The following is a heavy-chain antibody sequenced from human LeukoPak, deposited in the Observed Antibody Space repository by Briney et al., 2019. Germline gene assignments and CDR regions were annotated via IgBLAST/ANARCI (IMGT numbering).Heavy chain of an antibody. D-gene: IGHD5-18*01. CDR2: INTGNGNT. CDR3: ARDRAMADY. J-gene: IGHJ4*02. CDR1: GYIFTSYP. Sequence: ASVKVSCTASGYIFTSYPIHWVRQAPGQRLEWMGWINTGNGNTEYSQKFEGRVTVTRDTSATAAYMELSSLRSEDTAVYYCARDRAMADYWGQGTLVTVSS. V-gene: IGHV1-3*04.